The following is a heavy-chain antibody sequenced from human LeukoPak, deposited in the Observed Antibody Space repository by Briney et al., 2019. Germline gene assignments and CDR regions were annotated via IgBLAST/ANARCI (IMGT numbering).Heavy chain of an antibody. CDR3: ARDVLRFLEWPPYFDY. V-gene: IGHV3-48*01. CDR1: GFTFSSYS. D-gene: IGHD3-3*01. Sequence: GGSLGLSCAASGFTFSSYSMNWVRQAPGKGLEGVSYISSSSSTIYYADSVKGRFTISRDNAKNSLYLQMNSLRAEDTAVYYCARDVLRFLEWPPYFDYWGQGTLVTVSS. CDR2: ISSSSSTI. J-gene: IGHJ4*02.